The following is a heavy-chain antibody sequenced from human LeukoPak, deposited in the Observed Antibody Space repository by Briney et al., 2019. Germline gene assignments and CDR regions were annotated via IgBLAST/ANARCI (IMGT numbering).Heavy chain of an antibody. CDR1: GGSIRRSSYY. V-gene: IGHV4-39*07. CDR3: AGSSYYYYSMDV. J-gene: IGHJ6*03. D-gene: IGHD2-15*01. CDR2: IYYSGST. Sequence: SETLSLTCTVSGGSIRRSSYYWGWIRQPPGKGLEWIGSIYYSGSTYYNPSLKSRVTISVDMSKNQFSLKLSSVTAADTAVYYCAGSSYYYYSMDVWGKGTTVTVSS.